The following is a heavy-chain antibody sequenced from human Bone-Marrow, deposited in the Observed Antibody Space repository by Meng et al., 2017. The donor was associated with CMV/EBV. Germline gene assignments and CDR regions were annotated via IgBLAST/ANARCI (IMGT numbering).Heavy chain of an antibody. CDR2: ICYSGST. CDR3: ARDSGWLVGGEYNWFDP. D-gene: IGHD6-19*01. V-gene: IGHV4-39*07. J-gene: IGHJ5*02. Sequence: SETLSLTCTVSGGAISSTSYYWGWIRQPPGKGLEWIGSICYSGSTYYNPSLKSRVTISVDTSKNQFSLKLSSVTAADTAVYYCARDSGWLVGGEYNWFDPWGQGTLVTVPS. CDR1: GGAISSTSYY.